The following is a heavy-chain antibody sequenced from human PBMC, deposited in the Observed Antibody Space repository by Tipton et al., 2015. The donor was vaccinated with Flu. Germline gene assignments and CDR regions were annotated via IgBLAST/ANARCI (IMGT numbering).Heavy chain of an antibody. D-gene: IGHD5-24*01. Sequence: QLVQSGAEVKKPGESLKISCKGSGYSFTSYWIGWVRQMPGKGLEWMGIIYPGDSDTRYSPSFQGQVTISADKSISTAYLQWSSRKASDTAMYYCAPPRRGGEGWLQWTAFDIWGQGAMVAVSS. J-gene: IGHJ3*02. CDR2: IYPGDSDT. CDR1: GYSFTSYW. CDR3: APPRRGGEGWLQWTAFDI. V-gene: IGHV5-51*01.